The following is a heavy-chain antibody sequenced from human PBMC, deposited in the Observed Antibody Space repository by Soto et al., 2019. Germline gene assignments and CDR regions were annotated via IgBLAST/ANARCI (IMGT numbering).Heavy chain of an antibody. CDR2: ISGSGDRT. CDR3: ARDFSFNWLTTADY. V-gene: IGHV3-23*01. J-gene: IGHJ4*02. D-gene: IGHD3-9*01. Sequence: GGSLRLSCAASGFTFSTFAMSWVRQAPGKGLEWVSSISGSGDRTSYADFVKGRFTLSRDNSKNTVYLHMNSLRAEDTALFLCARDFSFNWLTTADYWGQGTLVTVSS. CDR1: GFTFSTFA.